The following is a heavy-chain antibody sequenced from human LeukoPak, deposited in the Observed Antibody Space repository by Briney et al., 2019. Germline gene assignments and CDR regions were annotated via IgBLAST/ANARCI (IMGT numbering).Heavy chain of an antibody. V-gene: IGHV1-69*06. J-gene: IGHJ4*02. CDR1: GGTFSGHG. D-gene: IGHD6-13*01. CDR3: ARVDAAAVDY. CDR2: LVSIFGTS. Sequence: GSSVKVSCKASGGTFSGHGIIWVRQAPGQGLQWMGGLVSIFGTSDYAQEFQGRVTITADKSTSTAYMELSSLRSEDTAVYYCARVDAAAVDYWGQGTLVTVSS.